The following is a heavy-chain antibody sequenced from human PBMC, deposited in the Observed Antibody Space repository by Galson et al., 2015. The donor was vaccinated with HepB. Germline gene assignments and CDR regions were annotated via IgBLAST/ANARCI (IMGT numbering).Heavy chain of an antibody. CDR3: ARGRYCSSTSCQNYYYGMDV. Sequence: SVKVSCKASGGTFSSYAISWVRQAPGQGLEWMGGIIPIFGTANYAQKFQGRVTITADESTSTAYMELSSLRSEDTAVYYCARGRYCSSTSCQNYYYGMDVWGQGTTVTVSS. CDR2: IIPIFGTA. J-gene: IGHJ6*02. CDR1: GGTFSSYA. D-gene: IGHD2-2*01. V-gene: IGHV1-69*13.